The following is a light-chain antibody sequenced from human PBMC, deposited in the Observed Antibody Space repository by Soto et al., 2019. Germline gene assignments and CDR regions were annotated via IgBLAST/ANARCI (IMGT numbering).Light chain of an antibody. V-gene: IGKV3-11*01. CDR1: QSVSSY. CDR3: QQRSNWLS. J-gene: IGKJ4*01. Sequence: EIALTQSPATLSLSPGERATLSCRASQSVSSYLAWYQQKPGQAPRLLIYGASNRATGIPARFSGSGSGTDFTLTISSLEPEDFAVYYCQQRSNWLSFGGGTKVEIK. CDR2: GAS.